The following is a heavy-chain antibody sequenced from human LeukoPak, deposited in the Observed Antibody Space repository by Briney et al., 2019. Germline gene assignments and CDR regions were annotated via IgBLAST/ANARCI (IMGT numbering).Heavy chain of an antibody. V-gene: IGHV3-23*01. D-gene: IGHD3-10*01. CDR1: GFIFSAYA. Sequence: GGSLRLSCAASGFIFSAYAMSWFGQAPGKGLEGVSAVSGSGDSTYYADSVRGRFTISRDNSKNTLYVQMNSLRAEDTAVYYCAKMGTHYYDSGSYPTGWYWGQGTLVTVSS. J-gene: IGHJ4*02. CDR3: AKMGTHYYDSGSYPTGWY. CDR2: VSGSGDST.